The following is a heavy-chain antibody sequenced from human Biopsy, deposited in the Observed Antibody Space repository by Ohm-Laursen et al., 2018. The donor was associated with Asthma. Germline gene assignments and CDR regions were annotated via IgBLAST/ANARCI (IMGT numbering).Heavy chain of an antibody. CDR2: IYRNGDT. CDR1: GDSIDSGDYS. J-gene: IGHJ4*02. Sequence: SQTLSLTCGVSGDSIDSGDYSWTWIRQSPGVGLEWIGYIYRNGDTYYNPTPKNRVTISIDRSKNQFSLRLRSVTAADTAVYYCARGWNCGGDCYSLDSWGQGTLVTVSS. D-gene: IGHD2-21*02. V-gene: IGHV4-30-2*06. CDR3: ARGWNCGGDCYSLDS.